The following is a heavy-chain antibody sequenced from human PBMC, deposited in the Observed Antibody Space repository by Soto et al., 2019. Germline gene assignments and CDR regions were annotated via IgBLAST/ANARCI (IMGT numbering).Heavy chain of an antibody. J-gene: IGHJ4*02. CDR2: IYWDDDK. D-gene: IGHD2-15*01. V-gene: IGHV2-5*02. CDR3: AHSRTGGYCSGGSCYYLYYFDY. Sequence: QITLKESGPTLVKPTQTLTLTCTFSGFSLSTSGVGVGWIRQPPGKALEWLALIYWDDDKRYSPSLKSRLTITKDTSKNQGVLTMTNMDPVDTATYYCAHSRTGGYCSGGSCYYLYYFDYWGQGTLVTVSS. CDR1: GFSLSTSGVG.